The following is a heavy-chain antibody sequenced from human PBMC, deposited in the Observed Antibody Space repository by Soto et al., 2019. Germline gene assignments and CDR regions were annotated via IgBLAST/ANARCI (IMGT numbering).Heavy chain of an antibody. D-gene: IGHD5-18*01. CDR1: GYTFANNV. CDR3: AREVPYGYSRFDY. V-gene: IGHV1-3*01. J-gene: IGHJ4*02. Sequence: QVHLVQSGAEVKKPGASVRVSCKTSGYTFANNVIHWVRQAPGQRLEWIGWVNAGNDNTKWSREFQGRLKLTKDTSATTAYMELSSLTPEDTAIYFCAREVPYGYSRFDYWGQGTLVTVSS. CDR2: VNAGNDNT.